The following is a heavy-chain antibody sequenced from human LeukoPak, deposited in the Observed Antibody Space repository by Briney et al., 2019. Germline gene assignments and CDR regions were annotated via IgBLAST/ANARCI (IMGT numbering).Heavy chain of an antibody. D-gene: IGHD2-15*01. CDR2: ISGSGGST. V-gene: IGHV3-23*01. Sequence: PGGSLRLSCAASGFTFSSDAMSWVLQAPGKGLEWVSAISGSGGSTYYADSVKGRFTISRDNSKNTLYLQMNSLRAEDTAVYYCAKDRRLVVAATLFDLWGRGTLVTVSS. CDR3: AKDRRLVVAATLFDL. J-gene: IGHJ2*01. CDR1: GFTFSSDA.